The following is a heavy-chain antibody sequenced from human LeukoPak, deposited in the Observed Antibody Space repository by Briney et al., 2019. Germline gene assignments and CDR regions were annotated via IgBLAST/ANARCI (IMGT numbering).Heavy chain of an antibody. CDR1: GYTFTGYY. J-gene: IGHJ4*02. V-gene: IGHV1-2*02. Sequence: ASVKVSCKASGYTFTGYYMHWVRQAPGQGLEWMGWINPNSGGTNYAQKFQGRVTMTRNTSISTAYMELSSLRSEDTAVYYCARDYLYYDSSGYYEGFDYWGQGTLVTVSS. D-gene: IGHD3-22*01. CDR2: INPNSGGT. CDR3: ARDYLYYDSSGYYEGFDY.